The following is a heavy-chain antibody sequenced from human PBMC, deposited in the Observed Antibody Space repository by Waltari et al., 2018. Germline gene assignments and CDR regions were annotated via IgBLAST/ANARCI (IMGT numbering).Heavy chain of an antibody. J-gene: IGHJ4*02. Sequence: QVQLQESGPGLVKPSATLSLTCAASGYSISSGYYWGWIRQPPGKGLEWIGSIYHSGSTYYNPSLKSRVTISVDTSKNQFSLKLSSVTAADTAVYYCARAPTTVNPDYWGQGTLVTVSS. CDR3: ARAPTTVNPDY. D-gene: IGHD4-17*01. CDR1: GYSISSGYY. V-gene: IGHV4-38-2*01. CDR2: IYHSGST.